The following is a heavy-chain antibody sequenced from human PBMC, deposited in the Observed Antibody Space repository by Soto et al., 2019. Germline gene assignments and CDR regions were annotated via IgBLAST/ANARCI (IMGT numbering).Heavy chain of an antibody. CDR1: GGTFSSYA. CDR3: AVTMTNYYYYGMDV. V-gene: IGHV1-69*13. CDR2: IIPIFGTA. D-gene: IGHD3-22*01. Sequence: ASVKVSCKASGGTFSSYAISWVRQAPGQGLEWMGGIIPIFGTADYAQKFQGRVTITAGESTGTAYMELSSLRSEDTAVYYCAVTMTNYYYYGMDVWGQGTTVTVSS. J-gene: IGHJ6*02.